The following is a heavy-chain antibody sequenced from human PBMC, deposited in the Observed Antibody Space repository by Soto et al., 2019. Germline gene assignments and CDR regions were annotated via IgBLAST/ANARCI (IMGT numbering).Heavy chain of an antibody. CDR2: IGTAGDT. CDR1: GFTFSSYD. CDR3: ARVFSVDSSMVGSYYGMDV. J-gene: IGHJ6*02. D-gene: IGHD1-26*01. Sequence: GGSLRLSCAASGFTFSSYDMHWVRQATGKGLEWVSAIGTAGDTYYPGSVKGRFTISRENAKNSLYLQMNSLRAGDTAVYYCARVFSVDSSMVGSYYGMDVWGQGTTVTVSS. V-gene: IGHV3-13*01.